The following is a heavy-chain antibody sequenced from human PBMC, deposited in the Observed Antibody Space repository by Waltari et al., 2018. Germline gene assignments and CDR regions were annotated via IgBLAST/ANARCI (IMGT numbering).Heavy chain of an antibody. CDR1: GGTFSSYA. D-gene: IGHD5-12*01. V-gene: IGHV1-69*13. J-gene: IGHJ6*02. CDR2: IIPIFGTA. Sequence: QVQLVQSGAEVKKPGSSVKVSCKASGGTFSSYAISWVRQAPGQGLEWMGGIIPIFGTANYAQKFQGRVTITADESTSTAYMELSSLRSEDTAVYYCARERVATIVRHYYYGMDVWGQGTTVTVSS. CDR3: ARERVATIVRHYYYGMDV.